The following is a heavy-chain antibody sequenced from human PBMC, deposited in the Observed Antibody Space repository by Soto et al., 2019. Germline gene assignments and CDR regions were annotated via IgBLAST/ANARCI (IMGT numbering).Heavy chain of an antibody. CDR3: ARDRYAYGSGYTVGV. CDR1: GGSISGYY. J-gene: IGHJ3*01. CDR2: IYYTEAT. V-gene: IGHV4-59*13. D-gene: IGHD3-10*01. Sequence: SQTLSLTCTVSGGSISGYYWIWILQRPGKGLEWIRNIYYTEATNYNPSLKSRVTTSVDTSKNQFSLKLSSVTAPDTAVYYCARDRYAYGSGYTVGVWGQGTMVTVSS.